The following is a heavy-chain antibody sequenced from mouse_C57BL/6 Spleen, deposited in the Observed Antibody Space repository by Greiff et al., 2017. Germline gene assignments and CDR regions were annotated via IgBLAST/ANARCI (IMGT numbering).Heavy chain of an antibody. J-gene: IGHJ3*01. CDR1: GFTFSDYG. CDR3: ARGSIYDGYYGAY. D-gene: IGHD2-3*01. CDR2: ISSGSSTI. Sequence: EVMLVESGGGLVKPGGSLKLSCAASGFTFSDYGMHWVRQAPEKGLAWVAYISSGSSTIYYADTVKGRFTISRDNAKNTLFLQMTSLRSEDTAMYYCARGSIYDGYYGAYWGQGTLVTVSA. V-gene: IGHV5-17*01.